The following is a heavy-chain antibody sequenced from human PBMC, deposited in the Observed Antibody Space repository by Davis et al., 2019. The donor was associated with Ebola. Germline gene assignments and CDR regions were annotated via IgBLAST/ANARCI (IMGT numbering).Heavy chain of an antibody. CDR1: GFTFSSYG. Sequence: GESLKISCAASGFTFSSYGMHWVRQAPGKGLEWVAVISYDGSNKYYADSVKGRFTISRDNSKNTLYLQMNSLRDEDTAVYYCAKIGGSFPDLDYWGQGTLVTVSS. CDR2: ISYDGSNK. J-gene: IGHJ4*02. CDR3: AKIGGSFPDLDY. D-gene: IGHD1-26*01. V-gene: IGHV3-30*18.